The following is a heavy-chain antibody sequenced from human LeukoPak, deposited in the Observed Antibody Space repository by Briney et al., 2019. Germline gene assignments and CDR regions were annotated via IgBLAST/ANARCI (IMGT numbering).Heavy chain of an antibody. CDR3: ARDGSPYSSSSVWFDP. D-gene: IGHD6-6*01. CDR1: GGSISSSGYY. CDR2: IYHSGST. V-gene: IGHV4-31*03. J-gene: IGHJ5*02. Sequence: PSQTLSLTCTVSGGSISSSGYYWSWIRQHPGKGLEWIGYIYHSGSTDYNPSLKSRVTISVDTSKNQFSLKLSSVTAADTAVYYCARDGSPYSSSSVWFDPWGQGTLVTVSS.